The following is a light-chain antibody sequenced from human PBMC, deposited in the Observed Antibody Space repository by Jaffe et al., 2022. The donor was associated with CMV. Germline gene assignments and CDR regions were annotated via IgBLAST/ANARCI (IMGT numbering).Light chain of an antibody. Sequence: EIVMTQSPATLSVSPGERATLSCRASQSVSRNVAWYQQKPGQAPRLLIYGASTRATGIPARFSGSGSGTEFTLTISSLQSEDFALYYCQQYNNWPPGWTFGQGTKVEIK. CDR2: GAS. V-gene: IGKV3-15*01. J-gene: IGKJ1*01. CDR1: QSVSRN. CDR3: QQYNNWPPGWT.